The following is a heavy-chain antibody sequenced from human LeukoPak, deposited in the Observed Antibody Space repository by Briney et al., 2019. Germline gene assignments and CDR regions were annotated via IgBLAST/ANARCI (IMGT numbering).Heavy chain of an antibody. CDR1: GFTFSSSA. J-gene: IGHJ3*02. V-gene: IGHV3-23*01. CDR3: AKGRNWNRNAFDI. D-gene: IGHD1-1*01. CDR2: ISGSGGTT. Sequence: GGSLRLSCAGSGFTFSSSAMTWVRQAPGKGLEWVSAISGSGGTTYYAGSVKGRFTISRDNSKNTLFLQMNSLRAEDTAVYYCAKGRNWNRNAFDIWGQGTMLTVSS.